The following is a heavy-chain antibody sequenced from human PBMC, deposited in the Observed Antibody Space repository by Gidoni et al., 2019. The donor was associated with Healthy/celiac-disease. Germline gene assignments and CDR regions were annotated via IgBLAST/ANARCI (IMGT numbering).Heavy chain of an antibody. J-gene: IGHJ4*02. Sequence: QVQLVQSGAEVKKPGASVKVSCKASDYPFPSYYMHWVRQAPGQGLEWMGIINPRGGSTSYAQKFQGRVTMTRDTSTSTVYMELSSLRSEDTAVYYCARDRIQLWADSGNELDYWGQGTLVTVSS. V-gene: IGHV1-46*01. D-gene: IGHD5-18*01. CDR3: ARDRIQLWADSGNELDY. CDR1: DYPFPSYY. CDR2: INPRGGST.